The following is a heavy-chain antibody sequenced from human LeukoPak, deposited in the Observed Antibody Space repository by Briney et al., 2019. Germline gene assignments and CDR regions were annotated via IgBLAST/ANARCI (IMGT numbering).Heavy chain of an antibody. Sequence: QAGGSLRLSGAASGFTVSSNYMSWVRQAPGKGLEWVSVIYSGGSTYYADSVKGRFTISRANSKNTLYLQMNSLRAEDTAVYYCAKGLSSWYAYYYYGMDVWGQGTTVTASS. J-gene: IGHJ6*02. D-gene: IGHD6-13*01. V-gene: IGHV3-66*01. CDR3: AKGLSSWYAYYYYGMDV. CDR1: GFTVSSNY. CDR2: IYSGGST.